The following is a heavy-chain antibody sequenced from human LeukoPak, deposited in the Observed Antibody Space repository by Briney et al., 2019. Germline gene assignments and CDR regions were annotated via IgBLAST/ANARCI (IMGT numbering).Heavy chain of an antibody. CDR1: GFPFSSYS. Sequence: QAGGSLRLSCAASGFPFSSYSMTWVRQAPGKGLEWVANIKPDGTTKFYVDSVKGRFTISRDNSKNTVCLQMNSLRVEDTAVYYCARGRQCDFWGQGTLVTVSS. CDR2: IKPDGTTK. D-gene: IGHD4-11*01. J-gene: IGHJ4*02. CDR3: ARGRQCDF. V-gene: IGHV3-7*03.